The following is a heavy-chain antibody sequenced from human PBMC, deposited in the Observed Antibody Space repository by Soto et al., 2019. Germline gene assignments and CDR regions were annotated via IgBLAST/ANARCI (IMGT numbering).Heavy chain of an antibody. CDR1: GYDFSAYW. CDR2: IYPGDSDV. J-gene: IGHJ4*02. Sequence: DVQLVQSGAEVKKPGESLRISCKGSGYDFSAYWINWVRQMPGKGLGWMGTIYPGDSDVRYRPSFQGQVTISVDKSISIAYLQWSSLKAADTAIYYCAKTDYGSGTFDSWGQGTLVTVSS. CDR3: AKTDYGSGTFDS. D-gene: IGHD3-10*01. V-gene: IGHV5-51*03.